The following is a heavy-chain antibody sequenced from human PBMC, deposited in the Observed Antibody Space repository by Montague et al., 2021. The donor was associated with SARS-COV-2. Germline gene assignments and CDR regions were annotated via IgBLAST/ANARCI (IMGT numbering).Heavy chain of an antibody. V-gene: IGHV4-59*01. Sequence: SETLSLTCTVSGGSISSYYWSWIRQPPGKGLEWIGYIYYSGSTNYNPSLKSRVTISVDTSKNQFSLKLSSVTAADTAVYYCASVFPRWLQSDPYFDYWGQGTLVTVSS. D-gene: IGHD5-24*01. CDR2: IYYSGST. CDR3: ASVFPRWLQSDPYFDY. J-gene: IGHJ4*02. CDR1: GGSISSYY.